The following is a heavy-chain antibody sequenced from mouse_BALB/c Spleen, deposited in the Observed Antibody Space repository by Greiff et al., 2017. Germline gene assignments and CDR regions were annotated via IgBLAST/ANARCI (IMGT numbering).Heavy chain of an antibody. Sequence: DVKLVESGGGLVKPGGSLKLSCAASGFTFSSYTMSWVRQTPEKRLEWVATISSGGSYTYYPDSVKGRFTISRDNAKNTLYLQMSSLKSEDTAMYYCTREYYYGTWYFDVWGAGTTVTVSS. CDR2: ISSGGSYT. V-gene: IGHV5-6-4*01. CDR1: GFTFSSYT. CDR3: TREYYYGTWYFDV. J-gene: IGHJ1*01. D-gene: IGHD1-1*01.